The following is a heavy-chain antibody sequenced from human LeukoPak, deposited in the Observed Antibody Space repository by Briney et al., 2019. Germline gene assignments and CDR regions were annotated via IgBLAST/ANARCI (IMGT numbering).Heavy chain of an antibody. CDR3: ARENYASLIWDH. CDR1: GGSISSGSYY. J-gene: IGHJ4*02. CDR2: IYTSGST. Sequence: PSETLSLTCTVFGGSISSGSYYWSWIRQPAGKGLEWIGRIYTSGSTNYNPSLKSRATISVDTSKNQFSLKLSSVTAADTAVYYCARENYASLIWDHWGQGTLVTVSS. D-gene: IGHD1-7*01. V-gene: IGHV4-61*02.